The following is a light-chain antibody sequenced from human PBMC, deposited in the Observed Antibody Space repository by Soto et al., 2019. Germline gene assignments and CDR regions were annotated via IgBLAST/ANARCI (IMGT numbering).Light chain of an antibody. CDR3: CSYAGSSTPVV. J-gene: IGLJ2*01. V-gene: IGLV2-23*02. CDR2: EVS. CDR1: SSDVGSYNL. Sequence: QSALPQPASVSGSPGQSITISCTGTSSDVGSYNLVSWYQQHPGKAPKLMIYEVSKRPSGVSNRFSGSKSGNTASLTISGLQAEDEADYYGCSYAGSSTPVVFGGGTKLTVL.